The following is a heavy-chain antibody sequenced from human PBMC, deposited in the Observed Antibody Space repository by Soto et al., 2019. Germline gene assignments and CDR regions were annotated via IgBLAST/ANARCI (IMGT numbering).Heavy chain of an antibody. V-gene: IGHV4-59*01. CDR1: GGSISSYY. J-gene: IGHJ6*02. CDR3: ARDAYYYYGMDV. Sequence: PSETLSLTCTVSGGSISSYYWSWIRQPPGKGLEWIGYIYYSGSTNYNPSLKSRVTISVDTSKNQFSLKLSSVTAADTAVYYCARDAYYYYGMDVWGQGTTVTVSS. CDR2: IYYSGST.